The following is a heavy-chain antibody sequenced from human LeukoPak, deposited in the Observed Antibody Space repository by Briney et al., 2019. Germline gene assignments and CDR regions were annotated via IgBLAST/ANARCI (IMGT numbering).Heavy chain of an antibody. V-gene: IGHV1-69*04. J-gene: IGHJ4*02. CDR2: IIPILGIA. Sequence: ASVKVSCKASGGTFSSYAISWVRQAPGQGLEWMGRIIPILGIANYAQKFQGRVTMTRDTSTTTLYMELSSLRFEDTAVYYCARGRPGSGWSFDYWGQGTLVTVSS. CDR1: GGTFSSYA. CDR3: ARGRPGSGWSFDY. D-gene: IGHD6-19*01.